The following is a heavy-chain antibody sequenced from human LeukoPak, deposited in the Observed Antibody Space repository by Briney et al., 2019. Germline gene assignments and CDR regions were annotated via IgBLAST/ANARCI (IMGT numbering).Heavy chain of an antibody. D-gene: IGHD3-3*01. Sequence: GGSLRLSCAASGFTFSSYGMHWVRQAPGKGLEWVAFIRYDGSNKYYADSVKGRFTISRDNSKNTLYLQMNSLRAEDTAVYYCAKNLLELYGVALPGDIWGQGTMVTVSS. CDR1: GFTFSSYG. CDR2: IRYDGSNK. V-gene: IGHV3-30*02. CDR3: AKNLLELYGVALPGDI. J-gene: IGHJ3*02.